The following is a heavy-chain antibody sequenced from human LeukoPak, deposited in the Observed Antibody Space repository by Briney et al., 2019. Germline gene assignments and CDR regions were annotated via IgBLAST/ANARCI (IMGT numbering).Heavy chain of an antibody. CDR2: IKQDGSEK. D-gene: IGHD1-26*01. CDR1: GFTFSDYW. CDR3: AKDPRPGSYSS. V-gene: IGHV3-7*01. Sequence: GGSLRLSCAASGFTFSDYWMSWVRQAPGKGLEWVANIKQDGSEKYYVDSVKGRFTISRDDAKNSLFLQMNSLRAEDTAVYYCAKDPRPGSYSSWGQGTLVTVSS. J-gene: IGHJ5*02.